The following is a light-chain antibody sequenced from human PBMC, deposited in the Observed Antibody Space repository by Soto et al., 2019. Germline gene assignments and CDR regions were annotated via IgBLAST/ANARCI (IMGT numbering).Light chain of an antibody. CDR3: ASWDGSLSAYV. J-gene: IGLJ1*01. Sequence: QSALTQPPSVSAAPGQKVTISCSGSSSNIGGNSVSWYQQLPATAPKLLIYDDNKRPSGIPDRFSGSKSGTSATLGITGFQTGDEADYYCASWDGSLSAYVFGTGTKVTVL. CDR1: SSNIGGNS. CDR2: DDN. V-gene: IGLV1-51*01.